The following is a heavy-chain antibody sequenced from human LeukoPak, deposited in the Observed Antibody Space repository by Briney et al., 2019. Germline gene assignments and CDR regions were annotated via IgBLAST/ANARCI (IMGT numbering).Heavy chain of an antibody. J-gene: IGHJ4*02. CDR2: ISRSGSAL. CDR3: ARDRTYGPFDY. CDR1: GFTFSSYG. Sequence: GGSLRLSCAASGFTFSSYGMHWVRQAPGKGLEWLSYISRSGSALYYADSVKGRFTISRDNATNSLYLQMNSLRADDTALYYCARDRTYGPFDYWGLGTLVTVSS. D-gene: IGHD3-10*01. V-gene: IGHV3-48*04.